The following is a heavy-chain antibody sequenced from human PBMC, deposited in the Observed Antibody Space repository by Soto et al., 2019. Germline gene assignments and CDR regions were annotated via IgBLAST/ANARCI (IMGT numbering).Heavy chain of an antibody. J-gene: IGHJ4*02. Sequence: SETLSLTCTVSGGSISNYYWSWIRQSPGKGLEWIGYIYYSGSTNYNPSLKSRVTMSVDTSKNQFSLKLNSVAAADPAVYYWARYYYGSGSSQRYFDYWGQGTLVTVSS. D-gene: IGHD3-10*01. CDR3: ARYYYGSGSSQRYFDY. CDR2: IYYSGST. CDR1: GGSISNYY. V-gene: IGHV4-59*01.